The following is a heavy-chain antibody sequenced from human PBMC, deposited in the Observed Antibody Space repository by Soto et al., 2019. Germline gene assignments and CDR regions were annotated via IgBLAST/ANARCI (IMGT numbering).Heavy chain of an antibody. J-gene: IGHJ3*02. Sequence: SETLSLTCTVSGGSISSYYWSWIRQPPGKGLEWIGYIYYSGSTNYNPSLKSRVTISVDRSKNQFSLKLSSVTAADTAVYYCARGEYYYGSGSISRGAFDIWGQGTMVTVSS. D-gene: IGHD3-10*01. CDR3: ARGEYYYGSGSISRGAFDI. CDR2: IYYSGST. V-gene: IGHV4-59*12. CDR1: GGSISSYY.